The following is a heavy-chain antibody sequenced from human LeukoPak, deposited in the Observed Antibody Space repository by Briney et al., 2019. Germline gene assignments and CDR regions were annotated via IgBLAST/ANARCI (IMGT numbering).Heavy chain of an antibody. D-gene: IGHD3-22*01. CDR3: ARGIPYYYDSSGYFPPFDY. CDR1: GFTFSSYG. CDR2: ISSSSSTI. J-gene: IGHJ4*02. V-gene: IGHV3-48*01. Sequence: GGSLRLSCAASGFTFSSYGMSWVRQAPGKGLEWVSYISSSSSTIYYADSVKGRFTISRDNAKNSLYLQMNSLRAEDTAVYYCARGIPYYYDSSGYFPPFDYWGQGTLVTVSS.